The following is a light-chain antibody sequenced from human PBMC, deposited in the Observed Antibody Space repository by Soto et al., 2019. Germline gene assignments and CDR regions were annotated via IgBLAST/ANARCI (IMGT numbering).Light chain of an antibody. CDR3: AAWDDSLNGYV. CDR2: SDN. CDR1: SSNIGSNT. J-gene: IGLJ1*01. V-gene: IGLV1-44*01. Sequence: QSVLTQPPSPSVTPGQRVTISCSGSSSNIGSNTVNWYQQLPGTAPKLLIYSDNQRPSGVPDRFSGSKSGTSASLAISGLQSEDEADYYCAAWDDSLNGYVFGTGTKVTVL.